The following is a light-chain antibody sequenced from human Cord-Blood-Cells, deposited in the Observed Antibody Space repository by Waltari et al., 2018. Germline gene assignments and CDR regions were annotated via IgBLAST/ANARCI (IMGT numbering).Light chain of an antibody. CDR2: EGS. J-gene: IGLJ1*01. CDR3: CSYAGSSTYV. CDR1: SSDVGSYNL. Sequence: QSALTQPASASGSPGQSITISCTGTSSDVGSYNLVPWYQQHPGKAPKLMIYEGSKRPSGVSNRCSGSKSGNTASLTISGLQAEDEADYYCCSYAGSSTYVFGTGTKVTVL. V-gene: IGLV2-23*01.